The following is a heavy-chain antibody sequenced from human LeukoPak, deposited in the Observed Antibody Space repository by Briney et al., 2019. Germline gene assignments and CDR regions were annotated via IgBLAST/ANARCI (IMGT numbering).Heavy chain of an antibody. J-gene: IGHJ4*02. V-gene: IGHV5-51*01. D-gene: IGHD3-22*01. Sequence: LTIPSQGLGHSFPRYWIVWVRQMPANGLEWMGIIYPGDSDTRYSPSFQGQVTISADKSISTAYLQCSSLKASDPAMYYCARGYYYVSSGYFLDHWGQGTLVTVSS. CDR2: IYPGDSDT. CDR3: ARGYYYVSSGYFLDH. CDR1: GHSFPRYW.